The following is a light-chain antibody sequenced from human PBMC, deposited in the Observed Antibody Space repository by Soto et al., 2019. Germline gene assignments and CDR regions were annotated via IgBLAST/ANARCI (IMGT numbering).Light chain of an antibody. CDR1: QGINNY. J-gene: IGKJ3*01. CDR2: AAS. CDR3: QNYNYGLGT. Sequence: DIQMTQSPSSLSASVGDRVTITCRASQGINNYLAWYQQKPGKVPKLLIYAASTLYSGVPPRFSGSGSGTDFTLTISNLQPEDVATYYCQNYNYGLGTFGPGTKVDLK. V-gene: IGKV1-27*01.